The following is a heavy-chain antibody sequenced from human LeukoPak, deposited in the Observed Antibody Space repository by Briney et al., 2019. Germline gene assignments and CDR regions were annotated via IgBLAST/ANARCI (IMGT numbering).Heavy chain of an antibody. J-gene: IGHJ3*02. D-gene: IGHD2-2*01. CDR2: ISANKGNT. Sequence: ASVRVSCKASGYTFSGYGINWVRQAPGQGLEWMGWISANKGNTNYAQKLQGRVTLTTDTSTRTAYMELRSLRSDDTAVYYCARARYCSSSSCYGPEDDAFDIWGQGTMVTVSS. CDR3: ARARYCSSSSCYGPEDDAFDI. CDR1: GYTFSGYG. V-gene: IGHV1-18*01.